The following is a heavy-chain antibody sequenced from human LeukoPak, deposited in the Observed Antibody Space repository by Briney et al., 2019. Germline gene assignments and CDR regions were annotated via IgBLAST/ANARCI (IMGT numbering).Heavy chain of an antibody. CDR1: GYTFTSYA. J-gene: IGHJ4*02. D-gene: IGHD3-16*01. CDR3: ARPRMHYDYVWGSSLYFDY. CDR2: INAGNGNT. Sequence: GASVKVSCKASGYTFTSYAMHWVRQAPGQRLEWMGWINAGNGNTKYSQEFQGRVTITRDTSASTAYMELSSLRSEDMAVYYCARPRMHYDYVWGSSLYFDYWGQGTLVTVSS. V-gene: IGHV1-3*03.